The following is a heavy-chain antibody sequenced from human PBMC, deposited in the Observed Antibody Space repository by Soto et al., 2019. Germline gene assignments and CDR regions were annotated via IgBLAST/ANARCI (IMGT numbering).Heavy chain of an antibody. CDR2: IYWDDDK. CDR1: GFSLSTRGVG. J-gene: IGHJ6*03. Sequence: SGHTLVNPTQTLTLTCTFSGFSLSTRGVGVGWIRQPPGKALEWLALIYWDDDKRYSPSMKSRLTITKDTSKNQVVLTMTNMDPVDTAPYYCAHSAEEIPYSSSWWRYYYYYFIAVWGKGTTVTVSS. V-gene: IGHV2-5*02. CDR3: AHSAEEIPYSSSWWRYYYYYFIAV. D-gene: IGHD6-13*01.